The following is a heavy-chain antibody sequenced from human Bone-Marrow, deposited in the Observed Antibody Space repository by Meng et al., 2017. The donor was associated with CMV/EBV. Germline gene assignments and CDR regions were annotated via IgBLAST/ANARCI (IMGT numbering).Heavy chain of an antibody. D-gene: IGHD3-22*01. CDR3: AKDLNYDSSRYSDAFDI. J-gene: IGHJ3*02. V-gene: IGHV3-7*04. Sequence: GGSLRLSCAASGFTFSSYCMTWVRQAPGTGLELVANIMQDGIEKYYVDYVKGRFTISRDNARKLLFLQMNSLRAEDTAVYYCAKDLNYDSSRYSDAFDIWGLGTMVTVSS. CDR1: GFTFSSYC. CDR2: IMQDGIEK.